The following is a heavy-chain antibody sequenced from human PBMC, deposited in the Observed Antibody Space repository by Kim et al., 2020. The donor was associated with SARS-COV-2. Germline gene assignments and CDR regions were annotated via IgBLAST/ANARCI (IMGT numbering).Heavy chain of an antibody. Sequence: SETLSLTCAVYGGSFSGYYWSWIRQPPGKGLEWIGEINHSGSTNYNPSLKSRVTISVDTSKNQFSLKLSSVTAADTAVYYCARGGGAAAGTGAIYFDYWGQGTLVTVSS. V-gene: IGHV4-34*01. CDR2: INHSGST. J-gene: IGHJ4*02. D-gene: IGHD6-13*01. CDR3: ARGGGAAAGTGAIYFDY. CDR1: GGSFSGYY.